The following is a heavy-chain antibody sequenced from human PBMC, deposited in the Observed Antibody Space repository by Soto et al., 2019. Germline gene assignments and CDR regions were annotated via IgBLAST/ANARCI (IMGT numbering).Heavy chain of an antibody. J-gene: IGHJ4*02. Sequence: EVQLLESGGGLVQPGGSLRLSCAASGFTFSSYAMSWVRQAPGKGLEWVSAISGSGGSTYYADSVKGRFTISRDNSKNTLYLQMISLRAEDTAVYYCAKDPQLLWFGELDYWGQGTLVTVSS. D-gene: IGHD3-10*01. V-gene: IGHV3-23*01. CDR2: ISGSGGST. CDR3: AKDPQLLWFGELDY. CDR1: GFTFSSYA.